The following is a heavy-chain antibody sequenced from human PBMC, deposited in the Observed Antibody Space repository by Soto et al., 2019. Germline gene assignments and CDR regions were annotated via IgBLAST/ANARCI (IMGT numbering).Heavy chain of an antibody. V-gene: IGHV3-30*03. J-gene: IGHJ6*03. CDR1: GFTFSSYG. CDR2: ISYDGSNK. D-gene: IGHD3-16*02. Sequence: QVQLVESGGGLVQPGRSLRLSCAASGFTFSSYGMHWVRQAPGKGLEWVAVISYDGSNKYYADSVKGRFTISRDNSKNTLYLQMNSLRVEDTAVYYCARGGRITFGGVIVDYYMDVWGKGTTVTVSS. CDR3: ARGGRITFGGVIVDYYMDV.